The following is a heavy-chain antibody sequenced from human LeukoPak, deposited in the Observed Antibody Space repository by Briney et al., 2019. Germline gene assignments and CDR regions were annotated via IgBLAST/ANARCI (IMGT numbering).Heavy chain of an antibody. D-gene: IGHD3-22*01. J-gene: IGHJ6*02. Sequence: GGSLRLSCAASGFTFDDYAMHWVRQAPGKGLEWVSGISWNSGSIGYADSVKGRFTISRDNAKNSLYLQMNSLRAEDTALYYCARDTQIGYGNSGYYRTSRSYGMDVWGQGTTVTVS. CDR3: ARDTQIGYGNSGYYRTSRSYGMDV. CDR2: ISWNSGSI. V-gene: IGHV3-9*01. CDR1: GFTFDDYA.